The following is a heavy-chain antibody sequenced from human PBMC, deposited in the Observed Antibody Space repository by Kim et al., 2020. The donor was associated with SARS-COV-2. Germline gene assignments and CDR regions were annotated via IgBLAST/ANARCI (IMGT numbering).Heavy chain of an antibody. Sequence: YNPSLTSRVTISLDTSKNQFSLKLNSVTAADTAVYYCARETSRGDDAFDVWGQGTMVSVSS. V-gene: IGHV4-34*01. D-gene: IGHD3-10*01. CDR3: ARETSRGDDAFDV. J-gene: IGHJ3*01.